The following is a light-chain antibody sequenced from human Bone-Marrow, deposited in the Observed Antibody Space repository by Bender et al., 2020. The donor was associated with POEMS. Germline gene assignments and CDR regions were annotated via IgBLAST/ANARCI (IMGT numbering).Light chain of an antibody. Sequence: QSVLTQPPSASGTPGQRVTISCSGSSSNIGGNAVNWWQQLPGTAPKLLIYGDDQKRSAVPSDFSGSTSGTSAALLISGRQYEDEDDNFCSAWDGIHNSWLFGGGTELTVL. CDR1: SSNIGGNA. CDR2: GDD. J-gene: IGLJ3*02. CDR3: SAWDGIHNSWL. V-gene: IGLV1-44*01.